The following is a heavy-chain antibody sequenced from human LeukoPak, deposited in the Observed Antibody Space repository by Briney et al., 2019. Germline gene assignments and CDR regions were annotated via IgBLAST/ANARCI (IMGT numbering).Heavy chain of an antibody. CDR1: GGSISSYY. V-gene: IGHV4-59*01. J-gene: IGHJ4*02. Sequence: NPSETLSLTCTVSGGSISSYYWSWIRQPPGKGLEWIGYIYYSGSTNYNPSLKSRVTISVDTSKNQFSLKLSSVTAADTAVYYCARGRAVWVPFDYWGQGTLVTVSS. D-gene: IGHD1-1*01. CDR2: IYYSGST. CDR3: ARGRAVWVPFDY.